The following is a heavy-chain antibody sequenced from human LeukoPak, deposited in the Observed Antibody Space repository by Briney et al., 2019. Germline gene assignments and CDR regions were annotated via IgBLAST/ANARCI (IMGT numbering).Heavy chain of an antibody. CDR2: IRYSGNT. CDR1: GGSTSSSDYY. CDR3: ARVVTTGSYFDY. D-gene: IGHD4-17*01. V-gene: IGHV4-39*07. J-gene: IGHJ4*02. Sequence: SETLSLTCTVSGGSTSSSDYYWGWIRQPPDEGLEWIASIRYSGNTYYNPSLKSRVTISVDTSKNQFSLKLTSVTAADTAVYYCARVVTTGSYFDYWGQGTLVTVSS.